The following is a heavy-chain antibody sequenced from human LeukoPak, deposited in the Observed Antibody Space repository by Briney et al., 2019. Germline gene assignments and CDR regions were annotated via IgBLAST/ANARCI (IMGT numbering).Heavy chain of an antibody. V-gene: IGHV1-2*02. CDR3: ARARSSWYHFDY. CDR2: INPNSGGT. CDR1: GYTFTCYY. J-gene: IGHJ4*02. Sequence: ASVKVSCKASGYTFTCYYMHWVRQAPGQGLEWMGWINPNSGGTNYAQKFQGRVTMTRDTSISTAYMELSRLRSDDTAVYYCARARSSWYHFDYWGQGTLVTVAS. D-gene: IGHD6-13*01.